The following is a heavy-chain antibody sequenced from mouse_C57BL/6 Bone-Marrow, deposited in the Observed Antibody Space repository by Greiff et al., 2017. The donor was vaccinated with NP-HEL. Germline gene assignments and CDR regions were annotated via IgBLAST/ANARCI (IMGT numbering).Heavy chain of an antibody. CDR1: GFNIKDDY. Sequence: EVQLQQSGAELVRPGASVKLSCTASGFNIKDDYMHWVKQRPEQGLEWIGWIDPENGDTEYASKFQGKATITADTSSNTAYLQLSSLTSEDTAVYYCTTLYYGWTYWGQGTLVTVSA. J-gene: IGHJ3*01. D-gene: IGHD1-1*01. CDR2: IDPENGDT. CDR3: TTLYYGWTY. V-gene: IGHV14-4*01.